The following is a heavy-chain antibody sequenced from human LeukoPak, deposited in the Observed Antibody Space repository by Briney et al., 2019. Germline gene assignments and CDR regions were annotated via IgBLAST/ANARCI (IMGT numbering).Heavy chain of an antibody. CDR3: ARLSRLDPLHN. J-gene: IGHJ4*01. Sequence: ASVKVSCKASGYSFTTYYIHWVRQAPGHGLEWMGRINPISGGTDFAQKFRGRVTMTRDTSINTAYMELSSLRFDDTAIYYCARLSRLDPLHNWGQGTQVTVSS. V-gene: IGHV1-2*06. D-gene: IGHD3-16*02. CDR2: INPISGGT. CDR1: GYSFTTYY.